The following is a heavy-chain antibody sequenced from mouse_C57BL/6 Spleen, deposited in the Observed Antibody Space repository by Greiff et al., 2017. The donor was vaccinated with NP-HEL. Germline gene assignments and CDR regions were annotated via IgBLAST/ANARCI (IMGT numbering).Heavy chain of an antibody. Sequence: EVKVVESGGGLVKPGGSLKLSCAASGFTFSDYGMHWVRQAPEKGLEWVAYISSGSSTIYYADTVKGRFTISRDNAKNTLFLQMTSLRSEDTAMYYCARYYYGSSQYYFDYWGQGTTLTVSS. CDR1: GFTFSDYG. CDR2: ISSGSSTI. D-gene: IGHD1-1*01. CDR3: ARYYYGSSQYYFDY. V-gene: IGHV5-17*01. J-gene: IGHJ2*01.